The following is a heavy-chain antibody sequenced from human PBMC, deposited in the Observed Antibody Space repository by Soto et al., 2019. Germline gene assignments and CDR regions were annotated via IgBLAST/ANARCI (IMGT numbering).Heavy chain of an antibody. CDR3: ARLKGSSSLGAFDI. D-gene: IGHD6-6*01. V-gene: IGHV1-69*01. CDR1: GGTFSSYA. CDR2: IIPIFGTA. J-gene: IGHJ3*02. Sequence: QVQLVQSGAEVKKPGSSVKVSCKASGGTFSSYAISWVRQAPGQGLEWMGGIIPIFGTANYAQKIQGRVTITADESTSSAYMDVRSLRSEDTAVYYCARLKGSSSLGAFDIWGQGTMVTVSS.